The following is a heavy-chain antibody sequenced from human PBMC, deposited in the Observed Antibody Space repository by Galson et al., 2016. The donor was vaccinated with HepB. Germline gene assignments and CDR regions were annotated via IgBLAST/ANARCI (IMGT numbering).Heavy chain of an antibody. J-gene: IGHJ5*02. Sequence: TLSLTCTVSGGSISSGGYYWSWTRQHPGKGLEWIGYVYYSGITYYNLSLKSRVTISEDTSKNQFSLKLSSVTAADTAVYYCARGFGGVGWFDPWGQGTLVTVSS. V-gene: IGHV4-31*03. D-gene: IGHD3-10*01. CDR3: ARGFGGVGWFDP. CDR2: VYYSGIT. CDR1: GGSISSGGYY.